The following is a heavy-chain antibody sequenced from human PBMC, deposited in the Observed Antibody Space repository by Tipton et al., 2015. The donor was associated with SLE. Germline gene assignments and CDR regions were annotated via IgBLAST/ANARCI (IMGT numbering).Heavy chain of an antibody. J-gene: IGHJ4*02. CDR1: GGSISDYY. V-gene: IGHV4-4*07. D-gene: IGHD4-23*01. Sequence: LRLSCTVSGGSISDYYWSWIRQSAAKGLEWIGRFHTSGSANCNPSLKSRVTMSVDTSKNQFSLKVSSVTAADTAVYYCARGRYGGAANWGQGSLVTVSS. CDR3: ARGRYGGAAN. CDR2: FHTSGSA.